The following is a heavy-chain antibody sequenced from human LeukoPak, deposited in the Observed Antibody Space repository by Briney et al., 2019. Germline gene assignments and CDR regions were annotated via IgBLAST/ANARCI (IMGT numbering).Heavy chain of an antibody. V-gene: IGHV3-23*01. D-gene: IGHD6-13*01. CDR1: GFTFSSYA. CDR3: AQGGKYSNSWFDW. Sequence: GGSLRLSCAASGFTFSSYAMSWVRQAPGKGLEWVSGISGSSYTTYYADSVKGRVTISRDNSKNTLYLQLNSLRDEDSAIYYCAQGGKYSNSWFDWWGQGTLVTVSS. J-gene: IGHJ4*02. CDR2: ISGSSYTT.